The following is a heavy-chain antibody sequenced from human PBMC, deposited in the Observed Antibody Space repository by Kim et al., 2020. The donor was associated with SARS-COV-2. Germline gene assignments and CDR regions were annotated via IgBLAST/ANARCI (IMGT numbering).Heavy chain of an antibody. CDR1: GFTFSSYA. V-gene: IGHV3-30-3*01. D-gene: IGHD7-27*01. Sequence: GGSLRLSCAASGFTFSSYAMHWVRQAPGKGLERVAVISYDGSNKYYADSVKGRFTISRDNSKNTLYLQMNSLRAEDTAVYYCARDLYTWDPNYYFDYWGQGTLVTVSS. J-gene: IGHJ4*02. CDR3: ARDLYTWDPNYYFDY. CDR2: ISYDGSNK.